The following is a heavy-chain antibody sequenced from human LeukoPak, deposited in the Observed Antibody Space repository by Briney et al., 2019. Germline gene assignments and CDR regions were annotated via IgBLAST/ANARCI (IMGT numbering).Heavy chain of an antibody. CDR2: INHSGGT. J-gene: IGHJ5*02. D-gene: IGHD6-13*01. Sequence: SETLSLTCAVYGGSFSGYYWTWVRQPPGKGLEWIGEINHSGGTNYNPSLKSRVTISVDTSKNQFSLKLSSVTAADTAVYYCASSISSSWARGFDPWGQGTLVTVSS. CDR1: GGSFSGYY. CDR3: ASSISSSWARGFDP. V-gene: IGHV4-34*01.